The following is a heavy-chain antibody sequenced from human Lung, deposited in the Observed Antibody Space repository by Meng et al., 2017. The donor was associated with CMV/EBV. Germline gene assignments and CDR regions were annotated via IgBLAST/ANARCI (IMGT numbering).Heavy chain of an antibody. J-gene: IGHJ5*02. CDR1: GFSFSGSA. D-gene: IGHD2-2*01. CDR2: IRSKANSYAT. CDR3: TSNDAPDIVVVPAAMGGT. V-gene: IGHV3-73*02. Sequence: EVQLVESGGGLVQPGGSLKLSCAGSGFSFSGSAMHWVRQASGKGLEWVGRIRSKANSYATAYAASVKGRFTISRDDSKNTAYLQMNSLKTEDTAVYYCTSNDAPDIVVVPAAMGGTWGQGTLVTVAS.